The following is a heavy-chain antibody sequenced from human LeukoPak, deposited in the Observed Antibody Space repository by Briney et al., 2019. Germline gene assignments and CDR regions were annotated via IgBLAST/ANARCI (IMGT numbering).Heavy chain of an antibody. Sequence: SETLSLTCAVYGGSITSYYWSWIRQTPGRGLEWVGEIHYSGATSYNPSLKSRATISTDTSKTQFSLRLSSVTAADTAVYYCARGNILTGYCFDFWGQGALVTVSS. CDR1: GGSITSYY. CDR2: IHYSGAT. D-gene: IGHD3-9*01. J-gene: IGHJ4*02. CDR3: ARGNILTGYCFDF. V-gene: IGHV4-34*01.